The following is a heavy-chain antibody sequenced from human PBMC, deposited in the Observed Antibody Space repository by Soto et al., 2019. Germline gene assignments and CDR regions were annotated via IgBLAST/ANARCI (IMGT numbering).Heavy chain of an antibody. J-gene: IGHJ5*02. CDR3: VRDKGMADL. CDR1: GDSISNSH. CDR2: VYTSGDT. V-gene: IGHV4-4*07. Sequence: QVHLQESGPGLVKPSETLSLSCTISGDSISNSHWSWIRQSAGKGLEWIGRVYTSGDTNYNPSLESRVTVSVDTSNNHFSLKLTSVPAADTAVYYCVRDKGMADLWGQGTLVSVSS. D-gene: IGHD6-13*01.